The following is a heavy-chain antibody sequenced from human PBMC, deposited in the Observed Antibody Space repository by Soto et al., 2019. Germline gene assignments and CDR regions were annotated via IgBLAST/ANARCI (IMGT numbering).Heavy chain of an antibody. CDR3: ARGPRTNFNPYY. J-gene: IGHJ4*02. CDR2: MNPKTGDT. CDR1: GYIFSNYD. Sequence: ASVKVSCKASGYIFSNYDINWVRQATGQGFEWLGSMNPKTGDTHYVQKLQGRLTMTWDTAISTAYVELSSLRPDDTAVYYCARGPRTNFNPYYWGQGTLVTVSS. V-gene: IGHV1-8*01. D-gene: IGHD2-8*01.